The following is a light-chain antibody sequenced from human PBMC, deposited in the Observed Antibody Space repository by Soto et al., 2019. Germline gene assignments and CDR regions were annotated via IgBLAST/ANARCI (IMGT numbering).Light chain of an antibody. V-gene: IGKV1-5*01. J-gene: IGKJ4*01. Sequence: DIQITQSPSTLSASVGDRVIITCRASQDISGWLAWYQQKPGKAPKLLVFDASSLEDGVPSRFSGSGSGTEFTLTVSNLQSDDFATYYCQHYSTRSGVTFGGGTKVDIK. CDR2: DAS. CDR1: QDISGW. CDR3: QHYSTRSGVT.